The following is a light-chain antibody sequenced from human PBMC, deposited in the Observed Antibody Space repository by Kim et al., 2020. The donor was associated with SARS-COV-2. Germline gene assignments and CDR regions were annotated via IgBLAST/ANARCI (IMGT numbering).Light chain of an antibody. Sequence: SPGERATLSCRASQSVSINLAWYQQKPGQAPRLLISNAFSRATGVPVRFSGSGSGTDFTLTISSLQSEDFAIYYCQQYDDWPRTFGQGTKVDIK. J-gene: IGKJ1*01. CDR2: NAF. CDR1: QSVSIN. CDR3: QQYDDWPRT. V-gene: IGKV3-15*01.